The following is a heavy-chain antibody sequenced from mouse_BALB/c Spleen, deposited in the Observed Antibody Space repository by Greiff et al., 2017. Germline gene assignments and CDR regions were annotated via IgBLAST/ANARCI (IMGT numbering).Heavy chain of an antibody. V-gene: IGHV5-9-1*01. CDR1: GFTFSSYA. CDR2: ISSGGSYT. CDR3: ARSRYYGSSSVDY. D-gene: IGHD1-1*01. J-gene: IGHJ2*01. Sequence: EVMLVESGGGLVKPGGSLKLSCAASGFTFSSYAMSWVRQTPEKRLEWVATISSGGSYTYYPDSVKGRFTISRDNPKNTLFLQMTSLRSEDTAMYYCARSRYYGSSSVDYWGQGTTLTVSS.